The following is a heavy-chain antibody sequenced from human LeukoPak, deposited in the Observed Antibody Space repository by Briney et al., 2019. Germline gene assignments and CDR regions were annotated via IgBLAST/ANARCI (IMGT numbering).Heavy chain of an antibody. J-gene: IGHJ6*03. V-gene: IGHV1-2*02. CDR1: GYTFTGYY. D-gene: IGHD6-13*01. CDR3: ARDSASSSWQSYYYYYYYMDV. Sequence: ASVKVSCKASGYTFTGYYMHWVRQAPGQGLEWMGWINPNSGGTNYAQKFQGRVTMTRDTSISTAYMELSRLRSDDTAVYYCARDSASSSWQSYYYYYYYMDVWGKGTTVTVSS. CDR2: INPNSGGT.